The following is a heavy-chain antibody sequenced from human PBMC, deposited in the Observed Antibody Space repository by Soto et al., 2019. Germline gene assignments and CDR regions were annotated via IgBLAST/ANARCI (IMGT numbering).Heavy chain of an antibody. Sequence: EVQLVESGGGLVQPGGSLRLSCAASGFTFYTDWMTWVRQAPGKGLEWVATIDGGGSAQFYVESVKGRFTISRDNSRNALYLQMNSRGAEDTAVYYCAGEHWGHFVPWGQGTLVTVSS. D-gene: IGHD7-27*01. CDR2: IDGGGSAQ. J-gene: IGHJ5*02. CDR3: AGEHWGHFVP. V-gene: IGHV3-7*01. CDR1: GFTFYTDW.